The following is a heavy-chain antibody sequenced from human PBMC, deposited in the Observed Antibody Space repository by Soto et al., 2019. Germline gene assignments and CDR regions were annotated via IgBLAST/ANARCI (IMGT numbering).Heavy chain of an antibody. D-gene: IGHD3-10*01. CDR3: AKDREITMVRGAHFDY. V-gene: IGHV3-9*01. Sequence: EVQLVESGGGLVQPGRSLRLSCAASGFTFDDYAMHWVRQAPGKGLEWVSGISWNSGSIGYADSVKGRFTISRDNAKNSLYLQMNSMRDEDTSLYYCAKDREITMVRGAHFDYWGQGTLVTVSS. J-gene: IGHJ4*02. CDR1: GFTFDDYA. CDR2: ISWNSGSI.